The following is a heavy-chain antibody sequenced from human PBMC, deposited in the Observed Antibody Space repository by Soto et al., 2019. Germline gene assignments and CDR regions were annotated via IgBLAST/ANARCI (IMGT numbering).Heavy chain of an antibody. CDR2: IYWDDDK. CDR3: ARWGSGSYYGMGFDY. CDR1: GFSLSTSGVG. V-gene: IGHV2-5*02. Sequence: QITLKESGPTLVKPTQTLTLTCTFSGFSLSTSGVGVGWIRQPPGKALEWLALIYWDDDKRYSPSLKSRLTITRDTSKNQVVLTVTNMDPVDTATYYGARWGSGSYYGMGFDYWGQGTLVTVSS. J-gene: IGHJ4*02. D-gene: IGHD3-10*01.